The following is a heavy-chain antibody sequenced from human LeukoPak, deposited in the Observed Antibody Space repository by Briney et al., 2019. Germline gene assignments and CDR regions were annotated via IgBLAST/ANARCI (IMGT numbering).Heavy chain of an antibody. Sequence: PGGSPRLSCAASGFTFSHYAMYWVRQAPGKGLEWVAVISYDGSNKYYADSVKGRFTISRDNSKNTLYLQMHSLRAEDTAVYYCARDWATGGNYYFMDVWGTGITVTVSS. D-gene: IGHD3-16*01. CDR1: GFTFSHYA. CDR3: ARDWATGGNYYFMDV. V-gene: IGHV3-30*01. J-gene: IGHJ6*03. CDR2: ISYDGSNK.